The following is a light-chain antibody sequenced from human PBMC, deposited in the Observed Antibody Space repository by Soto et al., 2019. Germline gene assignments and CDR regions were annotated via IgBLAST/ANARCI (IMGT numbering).Light chain of an antibody. Sequence: DVHVTQSPSALCASVGDRVTITCRASQSISRWLSLYQQKPGKAPNLLIYDASSLQSGVPSRFSGSGSGTEFTLTIGSLQPDDFATYYCQQYNNYSSTCGQGTKVE. CDR3: QQYNNYSST. CDR1: QSISRW. J-gene: IGKJ1*01. V-gene: IGKV1-5*01. CDR2: DAS.